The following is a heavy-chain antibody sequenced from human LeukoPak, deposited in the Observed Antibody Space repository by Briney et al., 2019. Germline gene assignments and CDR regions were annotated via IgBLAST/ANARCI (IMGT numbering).Heavy chain of an antibody. CDR3: ARRLSIVGADDAFDI. Sequence: GESLKISCKGSGYSFTSYWIGWVRQMPGKGLEWMGIIYPGDSDTRYSPSFQGQVTISADKSISTAYLQWSSLKASDTAMYYCARRLSIVGADDAFDIWGQGTMVTVSS. D-gene: IGHD1-26*01. CDR1: GYSFTSYW. V-gene: IGHV5-51*01. J-gene: IGHJ3*02. CDR2: IYPGDSDT.